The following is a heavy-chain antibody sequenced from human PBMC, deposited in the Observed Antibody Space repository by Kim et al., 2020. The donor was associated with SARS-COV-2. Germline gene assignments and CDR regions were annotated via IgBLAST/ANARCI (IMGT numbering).Heavy chain of an antibody. Sequence: ASVKVSCKASGYTFTSYDINWVRQATGQGLEWMGWMNPNSGNTGYAQKFQGRVTMTRNTSISTAYMELSSLRSEDTAVYYCARGMGIGRDCTNGVCYRFDPWGQETMVTVSA. J-gene: IGHJ5*02. D-gene: IGHD2-8*01. CDR3: ARGMGIGRDCTNGVCYRFDP. V-gene: IGHV1-8*01. CDR1: GYTFTSYD. CDR2: MNPNSGNT.